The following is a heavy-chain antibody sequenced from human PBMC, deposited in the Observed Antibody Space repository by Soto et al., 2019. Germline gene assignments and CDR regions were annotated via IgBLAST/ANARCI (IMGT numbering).Heavy chain of an antibody. CDR3: ARDSGSYMYVSD. V-gene: IGHV1-18*04. J-gene: IGHJ4*02. CDR1: GYTFSRDA. Sequence: ASVKVSCKASGYTFSRDAIHWVRQAPGQGLEWMAWISAYNGETHYAQKFQGRVTMTTDTSTSTSYMELRSLRSDDTAVYYCARDSGSYMYVSDWGQGTLVTVSS. CDR2: ISAYNGET. D-gene: IGHD1-26*01.